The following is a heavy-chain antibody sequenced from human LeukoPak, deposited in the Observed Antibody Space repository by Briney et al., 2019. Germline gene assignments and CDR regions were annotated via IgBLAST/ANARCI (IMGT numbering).Heavy chain of an antibody. Sequence: PSETLSLTCTVSGGSISSYYWSWIRQPPGKGLEWIGYIYYSGSTNYNPSLKSRVTISVDTSKNQFSLKLSSVTAADTAVYYCARVRSTIFGVVTPRRMYAFDIWGQGTMVTVSS. D-gene: IGHD3-3*01. CDR1: GGSISSYY. CDR2: IYYSGST. J-gene: IGHJ3*02. CDR3: ARVRSTIFGVVTPRRMYAFDI. V-gene: IGHV4-59*01.